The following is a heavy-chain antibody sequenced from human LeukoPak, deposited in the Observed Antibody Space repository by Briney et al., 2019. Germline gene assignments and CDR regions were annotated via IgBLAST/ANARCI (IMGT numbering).Heavy chain of an antibody. J-gene: IGHJ6*03. Sequence: SETLSLTCTVSGGSISSGDYYWSWIRQPPGKGLEWTGYIYYSGSTYYNPSLKSRVTISVDTSKNQFSLKLSSVTAADTAVYYCARASQYDSSGYYTNALYYYYMDVWGKGTTVTVSS. V-gene: IGHV4-30-4*08. CDR3: ARASQYDSSGYYTNALYYYYMDV. D-gene: IGHD3-22*01. CDR2: IYYSGST. CDR1: GGSISSGDYY.